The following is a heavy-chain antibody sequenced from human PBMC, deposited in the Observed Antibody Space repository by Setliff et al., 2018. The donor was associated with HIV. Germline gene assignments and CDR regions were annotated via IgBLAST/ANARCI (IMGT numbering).Heavy chain of an antibody. CDR2: IYHSGST. V-gene: IGHV4-59*04. CDR1: GGSISSHY. D-gene: IGHD5-18*01. Sequence: PSETLSLTCTVSGGSISSHYWSWIRQPPGKRLEWIGYIYHSGSTYYNPSLKSRVTMSIDTSKNQLSLKLRSVTAADTAVYYCASGYNYAYSDYWGQGTLVTVSS. CDR3: ASGYNYAYSDY. J-gene: IGHJ4*02.